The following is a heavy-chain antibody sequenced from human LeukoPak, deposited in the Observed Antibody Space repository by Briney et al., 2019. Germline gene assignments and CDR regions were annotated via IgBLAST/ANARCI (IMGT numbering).Heavy chain of an antibody. J-gene: IGHJ6*03. CDR2: IFYSGST. V-gene: IGHV4-39*07. Sequence: SETLSLTCTVSGGSISTSNYYWGWIRQPPGKGLEWIGNIFYSGSTYYSPSLKSRVTISLDTSRNQFSLKLNSVTAADTAVYYCARDEHPNSNYYYYMDVWGKGTTVTVSS. D-gene: IGHD2/OR15-2a*01. CDR3: ARDEHPNSNYYYYMDV. CDR1: GGSISTSNYY.